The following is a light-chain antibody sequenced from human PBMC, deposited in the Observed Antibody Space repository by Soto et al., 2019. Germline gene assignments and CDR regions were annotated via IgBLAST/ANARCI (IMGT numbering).Light chain of an antibody. V-gene: IGKV3-15*01. J-gene: IGKJ4*01. CDR1: QSVSSN. Sequence: EIVMTQSPATLSVSPGERATLSCRASQSVSSNLAWYQQKTGQAPRLLIYGASTRATGITARFSGSGSGTEFTLTISSLQSEDFAVYYCQQYNNWPPLTFGRGTKVEIK. CDR3: QQYNNWPPLT. CDR2: GAS.